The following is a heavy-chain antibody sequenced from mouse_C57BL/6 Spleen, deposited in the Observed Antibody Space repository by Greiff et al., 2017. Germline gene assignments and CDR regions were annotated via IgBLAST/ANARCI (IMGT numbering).Heavy chain of an antibody. V-gene: IGHV3-1*01. D-gene: IGHD2-2*01. J-gene: IGHJ4*01. CDR3: ARVGYNYALDY. Sequence: EVQLQESGPGIVKPSQSLSLTCTVTGYSITSGYDCHLIRHFPRDKLEWMGYIRDSGSTNYNPSLKSRTSITHVTSKNPFFLQRNSVTTEDTVTYYCARVGYNYALDYWGQGTSVTVSS. CDR2: IRDSGST. CDR1: GYSITSGYD.